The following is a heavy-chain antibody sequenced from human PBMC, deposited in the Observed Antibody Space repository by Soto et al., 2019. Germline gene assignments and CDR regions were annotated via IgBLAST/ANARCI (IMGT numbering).Heavy chain of an antibody. Sequence: ASETLSLTCAVYGGSFSGYYWSWIRQPPGKGLEWIGEINHSGSTNYNPSLKSRVTISVDTSKNQFSLKLSSVTAADTAVYYCARTYYYDSSGYYYVRYFDYWGQGTLVTVSS. V-gene: IGHV4-34*01. D-gene: IGHD3-22*01. CDR1: GGSFSGYY. J-gene: IGHJ4*02. CDR3: ARTYYYDSSGYYYVRYFDY. CDR2: INHSGST.